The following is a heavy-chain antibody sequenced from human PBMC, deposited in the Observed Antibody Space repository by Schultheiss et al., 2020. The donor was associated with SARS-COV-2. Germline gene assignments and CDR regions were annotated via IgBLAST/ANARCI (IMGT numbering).Heavy chain of an antibody. V-gene: IGHV3-30*18. D-gene: IGHD3-22*01. CDR2: ISYDGSNK. CDR1: GFTFSSHG. J-gene: IGHJ6*02. Sequence: GGSLRLSCAASGFTFSSHGMHWVRQAPGKGLEWVTVISYDGSNKYYADSVKGRFTISRDNSKNTLYLEMNSLRAEDTAVYYCAKDLARRVVDSLYYGMDVWGQGTTVTVSS. CDR3: AKDLARRVVDSLYYGMDV.